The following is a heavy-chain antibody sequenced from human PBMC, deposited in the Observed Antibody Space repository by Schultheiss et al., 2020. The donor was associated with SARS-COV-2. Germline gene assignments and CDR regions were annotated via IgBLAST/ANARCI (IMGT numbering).Heavy chain of an antibody. D-gene: IGHD4-17*01. CDR3: ARSSVTPVWYFDL. J-gene: IGHJ2*01. Sequence: GSLRLSCAASGFTFSSYAMSWVRQAPGKGLEWIGEINHSGSTNYNPSLKSRVTISVDTSKNQFSLKLSSVTAADTAVYYCARSSVTPVWYFDLWGRGTLVTVSS. CDR2: INHSGST. CDR1: GFTFSSYA. V-gene: IGHV4-34*01.